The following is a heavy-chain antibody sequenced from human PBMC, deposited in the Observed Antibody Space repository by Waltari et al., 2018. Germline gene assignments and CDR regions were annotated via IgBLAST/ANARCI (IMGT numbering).Heavy chain of an antibody. D-gene: IGHD3-16*01. Sequence: QLQLQESGPGLVKPSETLSLTCTVSGGSISSSSYYWGWIRQPPGKGLEWIGSIYYSGSTYYNLSLKSRVTISVDTSKNQFSLKLSSVTAADTAVYYCARDASRRGRRWFDPWGQGTLVTVSS. CDR1: GGSISSSSYY. CDR3: ARDASRRGRRWFDP. V-gene: IGHV4-39*07. J-gene: IGHJ5*02. CDR2: IYYSGST.